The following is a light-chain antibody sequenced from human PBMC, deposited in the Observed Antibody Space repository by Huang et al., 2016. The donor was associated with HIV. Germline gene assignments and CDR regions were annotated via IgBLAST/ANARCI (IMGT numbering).Light chain of an antibody. CDR3: QQYQSVPWT. J-gene: IGKJ1*01. V-gene: IGKV1-NL1*01. Sequence: DIQMTQSPSSLSASVGDRVTIICRAIQGISKSLAWYQQKPGKAPKLLLYATSKLESGVPSRFRGSGSGTHYTLTISTLQPEDLATYYCQQYQSVPWTFGQGTKVAI. CDR2: ATS. CDR1: QGISKS.